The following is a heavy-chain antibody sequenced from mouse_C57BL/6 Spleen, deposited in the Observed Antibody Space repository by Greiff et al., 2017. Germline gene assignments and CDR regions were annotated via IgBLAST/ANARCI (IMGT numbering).Heavy chain of an antibody. CDR3: TRPYYYGSSYFAY. V-gene: IGHV1-15*01. D-gene: IGHD1-1*01. J-gene: IGHJ3*01. Sequence: VQLQQSGAELVRPGASVTLSCKASGYTFTDYEMHWVKQTPVHGLEWIGAIDPETGGTAYNQTFKGKTILTADKSSSTAYMELRSLTSEYSAVYYCTRPYYYGSSYFAYWGQGTLVTVSA. CDR2: IDPETGGT. CDR1: GYTFTDYE.